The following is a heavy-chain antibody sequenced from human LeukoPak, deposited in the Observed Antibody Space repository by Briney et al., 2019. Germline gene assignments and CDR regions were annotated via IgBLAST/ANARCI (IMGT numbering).Heavy chain of an antibody. D-gene: IGHD3-10*01. V-gene: IGHV3-53*01. CDR1: GFTVRTNY. CDR3: ARDRAPPTSWYFDL. Sequence: GGSLRLSCAVSGFTVRTNYMSWVRQAPGKGLEWVSILYSAGDIYYVDSVKGRFTISRDNSRNTLYLQMNSLRVEDSAVYYCARDRAPPTSWYFDLWGRGTLVTVSS. J-gene: IGHJ2*01. CDR2: LYSAGDI.